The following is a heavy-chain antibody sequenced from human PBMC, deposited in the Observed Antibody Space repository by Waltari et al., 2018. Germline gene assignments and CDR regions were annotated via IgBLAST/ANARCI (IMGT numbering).Heavy chain of an antibody. Sequence: QVQLVQSGAEVKKPGASVKVSCKASGYTFTGYYMHWGRPGPGQGLEWMGWINPNSGGTNYAQKFQGRVTMTRDTSISTAYMELSRLRSDDTAVYYCARRRRNCTNGVCYNWFDPWGQGTLVTVSS. CDR1: GYTFTGYY. CDR2: INPNSGGT. J-gene: IGHJ5*02. CDR3: ARRRRNCTNGVCYNWFDP. D-gene: IGHD2-8*01. V-gene: IGHV1-2*02.